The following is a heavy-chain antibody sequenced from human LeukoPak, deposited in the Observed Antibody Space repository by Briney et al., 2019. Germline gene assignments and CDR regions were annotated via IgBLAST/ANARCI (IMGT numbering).Heavy chain of an antibody. Sequence: GGSLRLSCAASGFTFSSYWMHWVRQAPGKGLVWVSRINSDGSSTNYADSMRGRFTISRDNAKNTLHLQMNSLRAEDTAVYHCARDASGHTDYWGQGTLVTVSA. CDR1: GFTFSSYW. V-gene: IGHV3-74*01. D-gene: IGHD6-19*01. CDR2: INSDGSST. CDR3: ARDASGHTDY. J-gene: IGHJ4*02.